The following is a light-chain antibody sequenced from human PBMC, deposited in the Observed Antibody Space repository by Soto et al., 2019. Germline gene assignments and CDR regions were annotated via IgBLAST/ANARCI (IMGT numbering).Light chain of an antibody. J-gene: IGKJ5*01. CDR3: MQALQTPL. V-gene: IGKV2-28*01. CDR2: LGS. Sequence: ILMTQSPLSLPVTPGQPASISCRSSQSLLHSNGYNYLDWYLQKPGQSPQLLIYLGSNRASGVPDRFSGSGSGTDFTLKISRVEAEDVGVYYCMQALQTPLFGQGTRLEIK. CDR1: QSLLHSNGYNY.